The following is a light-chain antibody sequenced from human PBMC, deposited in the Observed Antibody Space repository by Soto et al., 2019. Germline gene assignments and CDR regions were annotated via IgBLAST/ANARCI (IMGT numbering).Light chain of an antibody. CDR2: DAS. CDR1: QRIGSG. Sequence: DIQMTQSPSTLSASVGDRVTITCRASQRIGSGLAWYQQPPGKAPQLLIYDASSLASGVPLSFSGSGSGTSFTLTISSLPPEDFATYYCQQLLSYPITFGQGTRLEI. V-gene: IGKV1-5*01. J-gene: IGKJ5*01. CDR3: QQLLSYPIT.